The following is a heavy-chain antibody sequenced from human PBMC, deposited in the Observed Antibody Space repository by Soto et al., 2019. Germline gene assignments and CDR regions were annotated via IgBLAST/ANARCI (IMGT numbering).Heavy chain of an antibody. Sequence: PWGSLRLSCAASGFIVSSNYMILVRQAPFKGLEWVSIIYSGGSTYYADSVKGRFTISRDNSKNTLYLQMNSLRAEDTAVYFCAREADTPMVTHRHYYYGMDVWGQGTTVTVSS. CDR3: AREADTPMVTHRHYYYGMDV. V-gene: IGHV3-53*01. D-gene: IGHD5-18*01. J-gene: IGHJ6*02. CDR2: IYSGGST. CDR1: GFIVSSNY.